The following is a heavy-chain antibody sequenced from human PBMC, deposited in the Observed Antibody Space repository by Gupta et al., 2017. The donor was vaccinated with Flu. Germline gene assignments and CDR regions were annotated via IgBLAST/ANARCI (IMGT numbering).Heavy chain of an antibody. CDR2: ISKDGSST. CDR1: GFVFSNSW. D-gene: IGHD6-13*01. J-gene: IGHJ3*02. CDR3: VRGLDSTWSTEGLDT. Sequence: EVRLVESAGGLVQPGESLRLSCVASGFVFSNSWMHWVRQGPGEGLVWVSRISKDGSSTGYADCVRGRFTISRDNARNTVDLQLNSLKVEDTAQYYCVRGLDSTWSTEGLDTWGLGTMVTVS. V-gene: IGHV3-74*01.